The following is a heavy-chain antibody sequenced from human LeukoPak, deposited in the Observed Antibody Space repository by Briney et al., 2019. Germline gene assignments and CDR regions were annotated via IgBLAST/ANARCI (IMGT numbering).Heavy chain of an antibody. J-gene: IGHJ4*02. D-gene: IGHD5-24*01. CDR3: AKGLEMATILGCGDY. Sequence: PGGSLRLSCEASGFTFSSAAMTWVRQAPGKGLQWVSLISNSGANTYYADSVKGRFTISRDDSKNTLYLLMDSLRAEDTAVYYCAKGLEMATILGCGDYWGQGTLVTVSS. CDR2: ISNSGANT. CDR1: GFTFSSAA. V-gene: IGHV3-23*01.